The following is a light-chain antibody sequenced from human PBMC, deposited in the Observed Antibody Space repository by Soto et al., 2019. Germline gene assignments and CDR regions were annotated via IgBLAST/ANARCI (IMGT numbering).Light chain of an antibody. Sequence: SGLTQPPSASETPEQRVILSCSGGSSNVGSSTVTWYQHLPGTGPKLLLYNRYQRPSGVPDRFSGSRSGTSASLAISALQSVDEADYYFASSDDNLTTLLCGGGTQLPV. CDR1: SSNVGSST. V-gene: IGLV1-44*01. J-gene: IGLJ7*01. CDR3: ASSDDNLTTLL. CDR2: NRY.